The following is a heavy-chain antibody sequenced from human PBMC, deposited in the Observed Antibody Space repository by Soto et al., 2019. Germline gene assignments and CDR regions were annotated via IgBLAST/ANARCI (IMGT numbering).Heavy chain of an antibody. CDR2: IRPRGDNT. D-gene: IGHD1-1*01. J-gene: IGHJ4*02. CDR1: GYTFTNFY. CDR3: ARNVSLGARRSPNDFDY. Sequence: QVQLVQSGAEVKKPGASVRISCKASGYTFTNFYLHWVRQAPGQGVEWKGIIRPRGDNTWYAQKFQGRVTMTRDPATSPVDMEVSGLRSGDTAIYYCARNVSLGARRSPNDFDYWGQGTLLTVSS. V-gene: IGHV1-46*01.